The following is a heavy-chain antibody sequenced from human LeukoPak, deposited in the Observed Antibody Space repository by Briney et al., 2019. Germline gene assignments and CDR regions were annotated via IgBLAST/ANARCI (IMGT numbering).Heavy chain of an antibody. Sequence: ASVKVSCKASGYTFTGYYMHWVRQAPGQGLEWMGIINPSGGSTSYAQKFQGRVTMTRDTSTSTVYMELSSLRSEDTAVYYCARDQSGTMFDPWGQGTLVTVSS. CDR1: GYTFTGYY. CDR3: ARDQSGTMFDP. J-gene: IGHJ5*02. CDR2: INPSGGST. V-gene: IGHV1-46*01. D-gene: IGHD1-1*01.